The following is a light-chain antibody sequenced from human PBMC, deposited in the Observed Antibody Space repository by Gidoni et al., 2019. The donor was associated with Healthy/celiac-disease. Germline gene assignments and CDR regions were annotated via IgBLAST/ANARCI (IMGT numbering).Light chain of an antibody. J-gene: IGKJ2*01. CDR3: QQYYSTPVH. Sequence: DIVMTQSPDSLAVSLGERATINCKSSQSVLYSSNNKNYLAWYQQKPGHPPKLLIYCASTRESGVPDRFSGGGSGTDFTLTISSLQAEDVAVYYCQQYYSTPVHFGQGTKLEIK. V-gene: IGKV4-1*01. CDR2: CAS. CDR1: QSVLYSSNNKNY.